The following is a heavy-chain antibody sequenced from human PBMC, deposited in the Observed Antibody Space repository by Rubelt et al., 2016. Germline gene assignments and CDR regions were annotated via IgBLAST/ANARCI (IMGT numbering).Heavy chain of an antibody. CDR2: IYYSGST. Sequence: GKGLEWIGSIYYSGSTYYNPSLKSRVTISVDTSKNQFSLKLSSVTAADTAVYYCARGEHDFWSGYYTPNYYGMDVWGQGTTVTVSS. CDR3: ARGEHDFWSGYYTPNYYGMDV. D-gene: IGHD3-3*01. V-gene: IGHV4-39*07. J-gene: IGHJ6*02.